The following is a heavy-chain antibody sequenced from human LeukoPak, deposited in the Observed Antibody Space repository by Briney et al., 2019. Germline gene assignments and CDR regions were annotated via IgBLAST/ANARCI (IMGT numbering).Heavy chain of an antibody. V-gene: IGHV4-34*01. Sequence: SETLSLTCAVYGGSFSGYYWSWIRQPPGKGLEWIGEINHSGSTNYNPSLKSRVTISVDTSKDQFSLKLSSVTAADTAVYYCARDSEDIVVVPAAMHDWGQGALVTVSS. J-gene: IGHJ1*01. CDR3: ARDSEDIVVVPAAMHD. CDR1: GGSFSGYY. D-gene: IGHD2-2*01. CDR2: INHSGST.